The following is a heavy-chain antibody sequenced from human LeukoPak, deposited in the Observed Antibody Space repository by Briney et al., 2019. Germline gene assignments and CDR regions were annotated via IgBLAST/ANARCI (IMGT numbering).Heavy chain of an antibody. Sequence: ASVKVSCKASGYTFTSHYMHWVRQAPGQGLEWMGIINPSGGSTSYAQKFQGRVTMTRDTSTSTVYMELSSLRSEDTAVYYCARDPELMADRFGFDPWGQGTLVTVSS. CDR2: INPSGGST. D-gene: IGHD3-10*01. V-gene: IGHV1-46*01. CDR1: GYTFTSHY. J-gene: IGHJ5*02. CDR3: ARDPELMADRFGFDP.